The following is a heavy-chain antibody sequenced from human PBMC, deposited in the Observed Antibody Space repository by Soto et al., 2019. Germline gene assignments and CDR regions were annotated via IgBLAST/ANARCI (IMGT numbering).Heavy chain of an antibody. Sequence: QVQLVQSGAEVKKPGASVKVSCKASGYTFTSYGISWVRQAPGQGLEWMGWISAYNGNTNYAQKVQGRVTMTTDKSRSTAYMELSGLRSDDTAVYYCARDGEERQYCSGGSCFHRFWGQGTLVTVSS. CDR2: ISAYNGNT. CDR1: GYTFTSYG. CDR3: ARDGEERQYCSGGSCFHRF. V-gene: IGHV1-18*01. J-gene: IGHJ4*02. D-gene: IGHD2-15*01.